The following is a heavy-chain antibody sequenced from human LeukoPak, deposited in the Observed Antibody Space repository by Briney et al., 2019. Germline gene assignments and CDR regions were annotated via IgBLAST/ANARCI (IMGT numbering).Heavy chain of an antibody. J-gene: IGHJ4*02. CDR3: ARVPGTYHY. V-gene: IGHV1-2*02. Sequence: GASVKVSCKASGDTFTGYYIHWVRQAPGQGLEWMGWINANSGGTSYAQKFQGRVITTRDTSISTAYMELSRLRSDDTAVYYCARVPGTYHYWGQGTLVTVSS. CDR1: GDTFTGYY. D-gene: IGHD2-21*01. CDR2: INANSGGT.